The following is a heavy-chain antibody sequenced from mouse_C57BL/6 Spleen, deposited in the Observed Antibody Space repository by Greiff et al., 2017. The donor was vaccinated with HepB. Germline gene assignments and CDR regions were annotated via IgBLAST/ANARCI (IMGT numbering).Heavy chain of an antibody. J-gene: IGHJ2*01. V-gene: IGHV3-6*01. CDR3: ARGPIYYGSSYPFDY. CDR1: GYSITSGYY. Sequence: VQLKESGPGLVKPSQSLSLTCSVTGYSITSGYYWNWIRQFPGNKLEWMGYISYDGSNNYNPSLKNRISITRDTSKNQFFLKLNSVTTEDTATYYCARGPIYYGSSYPFDYWGQGTTLTVSS. D-gene: IGHD1-1*01. CDR2: ISYDGSN.